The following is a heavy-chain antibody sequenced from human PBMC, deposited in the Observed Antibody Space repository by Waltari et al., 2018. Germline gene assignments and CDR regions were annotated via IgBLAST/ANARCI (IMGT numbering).Heavy chain of an antibody. CDR1: GYSISSGYY. V-gene: IGHV4-38-2*01. CDR2: ISGSSGST. D-gene: IGHD3-16*02. CDR3: ARRASSGYYFDY. Sequence: QVQLQESGPGLVKPSETLSLTCAVSGYSISSGYYWGWIRQPPGKGLDYIGYISGSSGSTYYNPSLTSRVTISKDTSKNHFSLKLSSVTAADTAVYYCARRASSGYYFDYWGQGVLVTVSS. J-gene: IGHJ4*02.